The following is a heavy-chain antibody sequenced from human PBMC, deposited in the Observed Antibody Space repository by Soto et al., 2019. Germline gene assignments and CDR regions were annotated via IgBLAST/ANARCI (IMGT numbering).Heavy chain of an antibody. V-gene: IGHV1-18*01. CDR3: ARNHDFDWLLYGYYGMDV. CDR2: ISAYNGNT. CDR1: GYTFTSYG. Sequence: VASAKVSCKASGYTFTSYGISWVRQAPGQGLEWMGWISAYNGNTNYAQKLQGRVTMTTDTSTSTAYMELRSLRSDDTAVYYCARNHDFDWLLYGYYGMDVWGQGTTVTVSS. D-gene: IGHD3-9*01. J-gene: IGHJ6*02.